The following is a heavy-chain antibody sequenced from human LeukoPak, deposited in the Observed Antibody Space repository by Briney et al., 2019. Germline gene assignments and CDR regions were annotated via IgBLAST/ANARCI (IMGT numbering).Heavy chain of an antibody. CDR2: ISGSGDKV. Sequence: GGSLRLSCAASGFTFSNSAMTWVRQAPGKGLEWVSAISGSGDKVHYADSVKGRFTISRDNSKNTLYLQMNSLRVEDTAIYYCASDIVVVPAAMDYYMDVWGKGTTVTVSS. D-gene: IGHD2-2*01. J-gene: IGHJ6*03. CDR1: GFTFSNSA. CDR3: ASDIVVVPAAMDYYMDV. V-gene: IGHV3-23*01.